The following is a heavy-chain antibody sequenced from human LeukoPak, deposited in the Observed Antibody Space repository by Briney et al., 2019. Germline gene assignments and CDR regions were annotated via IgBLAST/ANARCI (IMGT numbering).Heavy chain of an antibody. D-gene: IGHD5-24*01. CDR2: IYYRGST. CDR3: ARARHEFTYGYRPNELGHYFDY. Sequence: PSETLSLTCTVSGYSISSGYYWGWIRQPPGKGLEWIGSIYYRGSTYYKSSLKSRVTISLDTSKNQFSLKLSSVTAADTAVYYCARARHEFTYGYRPNELGHYFDYWGQGTLVTVSS. J-gene: IGHJ4*02. CDR1: GYSISSGYY. V-gene: IGHV4-38-2*02.